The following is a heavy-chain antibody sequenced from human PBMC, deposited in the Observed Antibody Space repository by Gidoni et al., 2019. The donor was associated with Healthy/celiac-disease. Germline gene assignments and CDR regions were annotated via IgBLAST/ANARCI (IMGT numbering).Heavy chain of an antibody. V-gene: IGHV3-21*01. D-gene: IGHD6-19*01. J-gene: IGHJ3*02. CDR2: ISSSSSYI. CDR1: GFTFSSYS. Sequence: EVQLVASGGGLVKPGGSLRLSRAASGFTFSSYSMNWVRQAPGKGLEWVSSISSSSSYIYYADSVKGRFTISRDNAKNSLYLQMNSLRAEDTAVYYCATLVGGLVFDAFDIWGQGTMVTVSS. CDR3: ATLVGGLVFDAFDI.